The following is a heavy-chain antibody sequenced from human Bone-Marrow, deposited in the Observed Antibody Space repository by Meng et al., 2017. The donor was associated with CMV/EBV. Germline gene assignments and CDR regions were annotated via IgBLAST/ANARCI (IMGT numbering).Heavy chain of an antibody. V-gene: IGHV3-30*02. J-gene: IGHJ4*02. CDR2: IRYDGSNK. D-gene: IGHD5-18*01. Sequence: GESLKISCAASGFTFSSYGMHWVRQAPGKGLEWVAFIRYDGSNKYYADSVKGRFTISRDNSKNTLYLQMNSLRAEDTAVYYCAKADKPSYSYGQRPFDYWGQGTLVTVSS. CDR1: GFTFSSYG. CDR3: AKADKPSYSYGQRPFDY.